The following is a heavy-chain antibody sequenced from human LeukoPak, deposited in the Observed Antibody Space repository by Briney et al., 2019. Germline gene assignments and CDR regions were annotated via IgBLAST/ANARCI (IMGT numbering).Heavy chain of an antibody. D-gene: IGHD6-19*01. CDR2: ISGSGGST. J-gene: IGHJ4*02. Sequence: GGSLRLSCVTSGFRFSNFEMNWVRQAPGKGLEWVSDISGSGGSTHYADSVKGRFTISRDNSKNTLYLQMNSLRAEDTAVYYCANAVAAQESDSWGQGTLVTVSS. CDR1: GFRFSNFE. CDR3: ANAVAAQESDS. V-gene: IGHV3-23*01.